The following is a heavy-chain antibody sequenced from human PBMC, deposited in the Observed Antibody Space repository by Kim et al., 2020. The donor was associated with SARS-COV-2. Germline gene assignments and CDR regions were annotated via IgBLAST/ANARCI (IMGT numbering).Heavy chain of an antibody. D-gene: IGHD6-13*01. CDR2: IYYSGST. CDR1: GGSISSSSYY. CDR3: ASQVAAAGTVRGFDP. J-gene: IGHJ5*02. Sequence: SETLSLTCTVSGGSISSSSYYWGWIRQPPGKGLEWIGSIYYSGSTYYNPSLKSRVTISVDTSKNQFSLKLSSVTAADTAVYYCASQVAAAGTVRGFDPWGQGTLVTVSS. V-gene: IGHV4-39*01.